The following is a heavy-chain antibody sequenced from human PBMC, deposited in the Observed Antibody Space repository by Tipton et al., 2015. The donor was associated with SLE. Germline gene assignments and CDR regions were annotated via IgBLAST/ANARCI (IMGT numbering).Heavy chain of an antibody. J-gene: IGHJ4*02. CDR2: TSGSGGST. D-gene: IGHD2-15*01. Sequence: SLRLSCAASGFTFSSYAMSWVRQAPGKGLEWVSATSGSGGSTYYADSVKGRFTISRDNSKNTLYLQMNSLRAEDTAVYYCAKWAVVVVVAATGPFDYWGQGTLVTVSS. CDR3: AKWAVVVVVAATGPFDY. CDR1: GFTFSSYA. V-gene: IGHV3-23*01.